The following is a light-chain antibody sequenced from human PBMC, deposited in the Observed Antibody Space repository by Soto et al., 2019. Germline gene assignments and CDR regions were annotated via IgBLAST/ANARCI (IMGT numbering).Light chain of an antibody. J-gene: IGLJ1*01. V-gene: IGLV2-14*03. CDR2: DVS. CDR3: SSYRSSSAPYF. CDR1: SSDVGGYNY. Sequence: QSALTQPASVSGSPGQSITISCTGTSSDVGGYNYVSWYQQHPGKAPKLIIYDVSNRPSGVSNRFFGSKSYNTASLTISGLQAEDEADYYCSSYRSSSAPYFFGTGTKLTVL.